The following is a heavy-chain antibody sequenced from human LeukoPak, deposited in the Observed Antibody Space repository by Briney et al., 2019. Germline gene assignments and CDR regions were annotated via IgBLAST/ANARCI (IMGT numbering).Heavy chain of an antibody. CDR1: GFTFSSYA. J-gene: IGHJ4*02. D-gene: IGHD5-18*01. CDR3: ARDRRGDSYGPLDS. Sequence: PGGSLRLSCAASGFTFSSYAMHWVRQAPGKGLEWVAYISSSSSVIYYPDSVKGRFTISRDNAKNSLYLQMTSLTAEDTALYYCARDRRGDSYGPLDSWGQGTLVTVSS. V-gene: IGHV3-48*01. CDR2: ISSSSSVI.